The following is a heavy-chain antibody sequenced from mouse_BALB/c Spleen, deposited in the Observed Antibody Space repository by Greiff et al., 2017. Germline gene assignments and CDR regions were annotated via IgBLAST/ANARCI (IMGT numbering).Heavy chain of an antibody. V-gene: IGHV1-82*01. CDR2: IYPGDGDT. D-gene: IGHD2-4*01. J-gene: IGHJ4*01. CDR1: GYAFSSSW. CDR3: AKGITGGAMDY. Sequence: QVQLQQSGPELVKPGASVKISCKASGYAFSSSWMNWVKQRPGQGLEWIGRIYPGDGDTNYNGKFKGKATLTADKSSSTAYMQLSSLTSVDSAVYFCAKGITGGAMDYWGQGTSVTVSS.